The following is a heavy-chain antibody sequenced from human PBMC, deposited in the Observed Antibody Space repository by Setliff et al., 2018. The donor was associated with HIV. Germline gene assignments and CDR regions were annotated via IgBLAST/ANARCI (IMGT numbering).Heavy chain of an antibody. D-gene: IGHD5-12*01. CDR2: INPSGGST. CDR3: ARAGVGGYSGYDRDYYYYMDV. J-gene: IGHJ6*03. CDR1: GYTFTSYY. Sequence: ASVKVSCKASGYTFTSYYMHWVRQAPGQGLEWMGIINPSGGSTSYARKFQGRVTMTRDTSTSTVYMELSSLRSEDTAVYYCARAGVGGYSGYDRDYYYYMDVWGKGTTVTVSS. V-gene: IGHV1-46*01.